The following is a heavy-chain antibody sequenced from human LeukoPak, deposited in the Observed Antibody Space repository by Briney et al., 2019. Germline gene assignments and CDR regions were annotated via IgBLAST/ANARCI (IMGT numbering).Heavy chain of an antibody. CDR1: GGTSNSHA. J-gene: IGHJ4*02. Sequence: SVKVSCKASGGTSNSHAISWVRQAPGQGLEWMGRIIPNLGTTNRAQNFQDRVTLTADKSANTAYMELTSLTSDDTAVYYCATTNDGGGYQWGDFFDFWGQGTLVTVSS. V-gene: IGHV1-69*04. CDR2: IIPNLGTT. D-gene: IGHD3-22*01. CDR3: ATTNDGGGYQWGDFFDF.